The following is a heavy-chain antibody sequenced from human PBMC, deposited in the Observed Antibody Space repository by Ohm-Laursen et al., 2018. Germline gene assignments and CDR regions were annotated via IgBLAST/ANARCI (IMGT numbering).Heavy chain of an antibody. J-gene: IGHJ4*02. Sequence: SLRLSCSASGFTFDDYAMHWVRQAPGKGLEWVSGISWNSGSIGYADSVKGRFTISRDNAKNSLYLQMNGLRAEDTAVYYCAREDRNYYDSSGYYPSYFDYWGQGTLVTVSS. CDR1: GFTFDDYA. D-gene: IGHD3-22*01. V-gene: IGHV3-9*01. CDR2: ISWNSGSI. CDR3: AREDRNYYDSSGYYPSYFDY.